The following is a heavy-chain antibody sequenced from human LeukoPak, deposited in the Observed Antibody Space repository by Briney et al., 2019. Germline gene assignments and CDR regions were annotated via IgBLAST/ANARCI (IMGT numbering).Heavy chain of an antibody. CDR1: GFTFDDYG. J-gene: IGHJ4*02. Sequence: PGGSLRLSCAASGFTFDDYGMSWVRQAPGKGLEWVSGINWNGGSTGYADSVKGRFTISRDNAKNSLYLQMNSLRAEDTALYHCARDTYYYDSSGYYAYFDYWGQGTLVTVSS. CDR2: INWNGGST. CDR3: ARDTYYYDSSGYYAYFDY. V-gene: IGHV3-20*01. D-gene: IGHD3-22*01.